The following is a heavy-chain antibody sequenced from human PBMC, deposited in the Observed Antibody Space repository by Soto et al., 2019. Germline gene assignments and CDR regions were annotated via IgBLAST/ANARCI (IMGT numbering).Heavy chain of an antibody. Sequence: ASVKVSCKASGYTFTGYYMHWVRQAPGQGLEWMGWINPNSGGTNYAQKFQGRVTMTRDTSISTAYMELSRLRSDDTAVYYCARDGIPKGSSSPWDWFDPWGQGTLVTVSS. CDR2: INPNSGGT. D-gene: IGHD6-13*01. J-gene: IGHJ5*02. V-gene: IGHV1-2*02. CDR1: GYTFTGYY. CDR3: ARDGIPKGSSSPWDWFDP.